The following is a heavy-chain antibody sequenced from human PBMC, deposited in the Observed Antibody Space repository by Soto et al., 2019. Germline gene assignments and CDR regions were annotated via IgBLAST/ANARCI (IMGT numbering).Heavy chain of an antibody. Sequence: PSETLSLTCTVSGGSINSSDWWNWVRQPPGKGLEWIGEISLGGKINYNPSLKSRVTISVDTSKNQFSLKLSSVTAADTAVYYCARLSSGYDAFDIWGQGTMVTVSS. CDR1: GGSINSSDW. CDR3: ARLSSGYDAFDI. V-gene: IGHV4-4*02. D-gene: IGHD6-19*01. CDR2: ISLGGKI. J-gene: IGHJ3*02.